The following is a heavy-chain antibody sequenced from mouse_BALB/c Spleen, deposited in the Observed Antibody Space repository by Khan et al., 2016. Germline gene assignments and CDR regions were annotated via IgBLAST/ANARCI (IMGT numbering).Heavy chain of an antibody. Sequence: EVQLQESGPDLVKPGASVKISCKASGYSFTGYYMYWVKQSHGKSLEWIGRVNPNNGDTSSNQKFTDKAILTVDKSSSTAYMELRSLTSECAAVYYCATDAMDYWGQGTSLTVSS. CDR1: GYSFTGYY. J-gene: IGHJ4*01. CDR2: VNPNNGDT. V-gene: IGHV1-18*01. CDR3: ATDAMDY.